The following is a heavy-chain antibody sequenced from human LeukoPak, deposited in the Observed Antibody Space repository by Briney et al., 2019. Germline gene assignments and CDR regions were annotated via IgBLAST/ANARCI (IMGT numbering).Heavy chain of an antibody. D-gene: IGHD5-18*01. CDR3: ARRTTTMPKYYFDS. Sequence: SETLSLTCTVSGGSISSGNYYWSWIRQPAGKGLEWIGRIYISGSTNYNPSLKSRVTISVDTSNNQFSLKLSSVTAADTAVYYCARRTTTMPKYYFDSWGQGTLVTVSS. CDR2: IYISGST. V-gene: IGHV4-61*02. J-gene: IGHJ4*02. CDR1: GGSISSGNYY.